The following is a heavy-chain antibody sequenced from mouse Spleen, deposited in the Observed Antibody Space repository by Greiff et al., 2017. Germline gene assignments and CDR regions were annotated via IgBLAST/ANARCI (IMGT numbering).Heavy chain of an antibody. Sequence: EVKLMESGGGLVKPGGSLKLSCAASGFTFSDYGMHWVRQAPEKGLEWVAYISSGSSTIYYADTVKGRFTISRDNAKNTLFLQMTSLRSEDTAMYYCARKDYYGRYAMDYWGQGTSVTVSS. V-gene: IGHV5-17*01. CDR2: ISSGSSTI. CDR1: GFTFSDYG. CDR3: ARKDYYGRYAMDY. D-gene: IGHD1-1*01. J-gene: IGHJ4*01.